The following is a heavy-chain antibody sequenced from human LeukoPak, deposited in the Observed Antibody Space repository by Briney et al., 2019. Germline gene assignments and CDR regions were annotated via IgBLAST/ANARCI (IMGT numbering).Heavy chain of an antibody. CDR2: IYHSGST. D-gene: IGHD6-13*01. V-gene: IGHV4-38-2*02. CDR1: GYSISSGYY. CDR3: ARALHSSSWYGYHWFDP. Sequence: SETLSLTCTVSGYSISSGYYWGWTRQPPGKGLEWIGSIYHSGSTYYNPSLKSRVTISVDTSKNQFSLKLSSVTAADTAVYYCARALHSSSWYGYHWFDPWGQGTLVTVSP. J-gene: IGHJ5*02.